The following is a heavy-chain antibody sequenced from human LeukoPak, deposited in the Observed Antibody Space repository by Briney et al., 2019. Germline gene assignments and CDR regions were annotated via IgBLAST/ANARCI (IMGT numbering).Heavy chain of an antibody. Sequence: GGSLRLSCAASVFTFSSSAISWVRQAPGKGPEWVSPISGSSDTTYYTDSVKGRFTISRDKFKNTLYLQMNSLRAEDTAVYYCAKRAHCTTSACYAFDIWGQGTMVTVSS. V-gene: IGHV3-23*01. CDR2: ISGSSDTT. CDR1: VFTFSSSA. J-gene: IGHJ3*02. D-gene: IGHD2-8*01. CDR3: AKRAHCTTSACYAFDI.